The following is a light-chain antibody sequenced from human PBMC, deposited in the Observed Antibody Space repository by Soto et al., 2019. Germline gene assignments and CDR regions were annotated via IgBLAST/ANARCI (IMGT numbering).Light chain of an antibody. J-gene: IGKJ5*01. CDR2: GAS. CDR1: QSVSSSY. Sequence: EIVLSQSPGTLSLSPGERATLSCRASQSVSSSYLAWYQQKPGQAPRLLIYGASIRATGIPDRFSGSGSGTDFTLTISRLEPEDFAVYFCQQYGSSPTTFGQGTRLEDK. CDR3: QQYGSSPTT. V-gene: IGKV3-20*01.